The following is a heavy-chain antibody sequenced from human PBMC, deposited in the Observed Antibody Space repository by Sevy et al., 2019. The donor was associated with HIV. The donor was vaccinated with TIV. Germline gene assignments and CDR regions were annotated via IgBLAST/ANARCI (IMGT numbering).Heavy chain of an antibody. J-gene: IGHJ6*02. D-gene: IGHD2-2*01. Sequence: GGSLRLSCAASGFSFTSYAMNWVRQAPGKGLEWVSTISGSGDNTYFADSVKGRFTISRDNFKSTLYLQMNSLRAEDTAVYHCARDCSSTTCLWGLDVWGQGTTVTVSS. CDR3: ARDCSSTTCLWGLDV. V-gene: IGHV3-23*01. CDR2: ISGSGDNT. CDR1: GFSFTSYA.